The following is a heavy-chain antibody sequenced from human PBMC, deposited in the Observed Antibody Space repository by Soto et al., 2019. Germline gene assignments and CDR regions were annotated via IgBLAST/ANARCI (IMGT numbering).Heavy chain of an antibody. Sequence: GGSLRLSCAASGFTFSSYAMSWVRQAPGKGLEWVSAISGSGGSTYYADSVKGRFTISRDNSKNTLYLQMNSLRAEDTAVYYCAKDFSIQLWLLVYFDYWGQGTLVTVSS. CDR3: AKDFSIQLWLLVYFDY. CDR1: GFTFSSYA. J-gene: IGHJ4*02. CDR2: ISGSGGST. D-gene: IGHD5-18*01. V-gene: IGHV3-23*01.